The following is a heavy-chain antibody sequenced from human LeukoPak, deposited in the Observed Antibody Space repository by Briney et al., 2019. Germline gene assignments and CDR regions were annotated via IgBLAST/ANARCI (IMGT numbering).Heavy chain of an antibody. V-gene: IGHV4-34*01. D-gene: IGHD1-26*01. CDR3: ARGLRVGATGVDY. Sequence: PSETLSLTCAVYGGSFSGYYWSWIRQPPGKGLEWIGEINHSGSTNYNPSLKSRVTISVDPSKNQFSLKLSSVTAADTAVYYCARGLRVGATGVDYWGQGTLVTVSS. CDR2: INHSGST. J-gene: IGHJ4*02. CDR1: GGSFSGYY.